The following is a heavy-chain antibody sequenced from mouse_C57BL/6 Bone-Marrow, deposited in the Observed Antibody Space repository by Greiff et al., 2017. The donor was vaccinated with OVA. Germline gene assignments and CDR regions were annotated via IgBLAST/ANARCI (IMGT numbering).Heavy chain of an antibody. CDR3: AKTMVTPYWYFDV. CDR2: ISSGSSTI. Sequence: EVKLVESGGGLVKPGGSLKLSCAASGFTFSDYGMHWVRQAPEKGLEWVAYISSGSSTIYYADTVKGRFTLSRDNAKNTLFLQMTSLRSEDKAMDYCAKTMVTPYWYFDVWGTGTTVTVSS. D-gene: IGHD2-1*01. V-gene: IGHV5-17*01. J-gene: IGHJ1*03. CDR1: GFTFSDYG.